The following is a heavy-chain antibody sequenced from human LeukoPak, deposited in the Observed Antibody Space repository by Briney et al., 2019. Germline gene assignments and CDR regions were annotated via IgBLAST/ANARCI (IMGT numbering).Heavy chain of an antibody. Sequence: SETLSLTCTGSGGSISGYYWSWIRQPAGKGLDWIGRICTSGSTNYNPSLKSRVTMSVDTSKNQFSLKLSSVTAADTAVYYCARASPTTNKGAYGWFDPWGQGTLVTVSS. D-gene: IGHD1-14*01. V-gene: IGHV4-4*07. J-gene: IGHJ5*02. CDR3: ARASPTTNKGAYGWFDP. CDR2: ICTSGST. CDR1: GGSISGYY.